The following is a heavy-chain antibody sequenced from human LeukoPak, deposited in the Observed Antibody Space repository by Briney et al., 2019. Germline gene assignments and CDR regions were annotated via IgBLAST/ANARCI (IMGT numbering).Heavy chain of an antibody. Sequence: SETLSLTCAVYGGSFSGYYWSWIRQPPGKGLEWIGEINHSGSTNYNPSLKSRVTISVDTSKNQFSLKLSSVTAADTAVYYCARGVEGWFDPWGQGTLVTVSS. CDR2: INHSGST. J-gene: IGHJ5*02. CDR3: ARGVEGWFDP. V-gene: IGHV4-34*01. D-gene: IGHD1-26*01. CDR1: GGSFSGYY.